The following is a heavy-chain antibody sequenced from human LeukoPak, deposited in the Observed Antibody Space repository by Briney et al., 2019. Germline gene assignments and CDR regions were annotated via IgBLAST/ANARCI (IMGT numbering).Heavy chain of an antibody. D-gene: IGHD1-26*01. V-gene: IGHV3-23*01. CDR3: AKDLFSGGSFEYYFDH. Sequence: GGSLRLSCAASGFTFSSYGMSWVRQAPGKGLEWVSVISGSGGSTYYADSVKGRFTISRDNSKNTLYLQMNSLRAEDTAVYYCAKDLFSGGSFEYYFDHWGQGTLVTVSS. J-gene: IGHJ4*02. CDR2: ISGSGGST. CDR1: GFTFSSYG.